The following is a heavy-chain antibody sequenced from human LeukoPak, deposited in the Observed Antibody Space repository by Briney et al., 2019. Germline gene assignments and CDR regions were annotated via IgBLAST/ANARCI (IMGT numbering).Heavy chain of an antibody. Sequence: SETLSLTCTVSGGSISSYYWSWIRQPAGKGLEWIGRIYTSGSTNYNPSLKSRVTISVDTSKNQFSLKLSSVTAADTAVYYCARGTSSGWSDAFDIWGQGTMVTVSS. CDR1: GGSISSYY. D-gene: IGHD6-19*01. CDR2: IYTSGST. V-gene: IGHV4-4*07. CDR3: ARGTSSGWSDAFDI. J-gene: IGHJ3*02.